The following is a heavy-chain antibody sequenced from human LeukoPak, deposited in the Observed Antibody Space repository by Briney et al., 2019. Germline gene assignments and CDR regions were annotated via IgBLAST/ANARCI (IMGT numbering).Heavy chain of an antibody. CDR2: INPNIGDA. D-gene: IGHD2-21*02. CDR3: ARMDLDGGDSIGFDS. Sequence: ASVKVSCKASGYTFTGYFMHWVRQAPGKGLEWMGWINPNIGDAYYAQKFQGRVTMTRDRSINTVYMELSRLTSDDTAVYYCARMDLDGGDSIGFDSWGQGTLVTVSS. CDR1: GYTFTGYF. V-gene: IGHV1-2*02. J-gene: IGHJ5*01.